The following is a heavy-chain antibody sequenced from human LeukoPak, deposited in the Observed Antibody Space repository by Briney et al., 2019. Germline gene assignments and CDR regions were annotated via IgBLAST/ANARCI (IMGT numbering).Heavy chain of an antibody. CDR3: ARDITTMVVAVSWLFGDAFDI. CDR1: AFTFSSYS. Sequence: PGGSLRLSCAASAFTFSSYSMNWVRQAPGKGLEWVSSISSSSSYIYYADSVKGRFTISRDNAKNSLYLQMNSLRAEDTAVYYCARDITTMVVAVSWLFGDAFDIWGQGTMVTVSS. J-gene: IGHJ3*02. V-gene: IGHV3-21*01. CDR2: ISSSSSYI. D-gene: IGHD2-15*01.